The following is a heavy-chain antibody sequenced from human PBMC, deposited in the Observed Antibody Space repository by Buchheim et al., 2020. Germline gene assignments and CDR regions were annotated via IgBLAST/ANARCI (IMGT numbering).Heavy chain of an antibody. CDR3: AKDGNLWGGAYRPYFDY. Sequence: EVQLLESGGGLVQPGGSLRLSCAASGFSFSTYGMSWVRQAPGKGLEWVSGIKGTGEMTFYADSVKGRFTISRDTSKNTLYLQMNTLRAEDTALYYCAKDGNLWGGAYRPYFDYWGQGTL. V-gene: IGHV3-23*01. CDR1: GFSFSTYG. D-gene: IGHD2-21*01. J-gene: IGHJ4*02. CDR2: IKGTGEMT.